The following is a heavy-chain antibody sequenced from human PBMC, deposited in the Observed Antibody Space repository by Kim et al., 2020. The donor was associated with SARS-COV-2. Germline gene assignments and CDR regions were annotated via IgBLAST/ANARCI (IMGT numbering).Heavy chain of an antibody. J-gene: IGHJ4*02. Sequence: FQGRVTMTRNTSISTAYMELSSLRSEDTAVYYCARGLVTIFGVVIPRFDYWGQGTLVTVSS. CDR3: ARGLVTIFGVVIPRFDY. V-gene: IGHV1-8*01. D-gene: IGHD3-3*01.